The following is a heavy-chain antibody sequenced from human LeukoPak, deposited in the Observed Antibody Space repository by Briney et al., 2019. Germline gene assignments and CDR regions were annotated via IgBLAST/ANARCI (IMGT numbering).Heavy chain of an antibody. J-gene: IGHJ4*02. CDR3: ARRYNWNDYYFDY. Sequence: GESLKISCKGSGYSFTSYRIAWVRQMPGKGLEWMGIMYLGDSDTRYSPSFAGQVTISADKSISTAYLQWSSLQASDTAVYYCARRYNWNDYYFDYWGQGTLVIVSS. CDR2: MYLGDSDT. V-gene: IGHV5-51*01. D-gene: IGHD1-1*01. CDR1: GYSFTSYR.